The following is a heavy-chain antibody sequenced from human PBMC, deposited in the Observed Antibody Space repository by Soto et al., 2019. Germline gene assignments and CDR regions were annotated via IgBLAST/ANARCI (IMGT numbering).Heavy chain of an antibody. V-gene: IGHV4-34*01. D-gene: IGHD3-10*01. Sequence: QVQLQQWGAGLLKPSETLSLTCAVYGGSFSGYYWPWIRQPPGTGLEWSGEIKHSGSTKYNPSLKRRVTISVHKSKNQSSLKLTSVTAADMAVYYRARDNITGLFDYWGQGTLVTVSS. CDR1: GGSFSGYY. CDR2: IKHSGST. CDR3: ARDNITGLFDY. J-gene: IGHJ4*02.